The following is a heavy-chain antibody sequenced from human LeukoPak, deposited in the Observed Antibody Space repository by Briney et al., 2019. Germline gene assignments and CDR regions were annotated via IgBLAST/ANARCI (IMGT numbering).Heavy chain of an antibody. V-gene: IGHV1-2*06. D-gene: IGHD1-26*01. J-gene: IGHJ3*02. CDR1: Y. CDR3: ARPQPWEYAFDI. Sequence: YXXXXRQAPGQGXXWMGRINPRSGDTDYAQEFQGRVTMTRDTSIRTAYMELSRLTSDDTAVYYCARPQPWEYAFDIWGQGTMVTVSS. CDR2: INPRSGDT.